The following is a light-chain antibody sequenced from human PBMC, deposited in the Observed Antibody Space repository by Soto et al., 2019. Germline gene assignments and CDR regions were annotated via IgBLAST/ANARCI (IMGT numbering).Light chain of an antibody. CDR1: SSNIGAGYD. J-gene: IGLJ1*01. Sequence: QLVLTQTPSVSGAPGQKITMSCTGSSSNIGAGYDVHWYQQVPGAAPRLLIYDDNKRPSGIPDRFSGSKSGTSATLGITGFQTGDEADYYCGSWDSSLSAYVFGTGTKLTVL. CDR2: DDN. V-gene: IGLV1-51*01. CDR3: GSWDSSLSAYV.